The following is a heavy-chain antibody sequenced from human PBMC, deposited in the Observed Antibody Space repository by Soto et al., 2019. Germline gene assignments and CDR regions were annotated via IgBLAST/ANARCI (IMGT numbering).Heavy chain of an antibody. D-gene: IGHD1-26*01. CDR3: AGGVGAPSGRLGP. CDR1: GFTFTNYA. CDR2: ISASGGLK. J-gene: IGHJ5*02. Sequence: EVQLSESGGDLRQPGGSLRLSCAASGFTFTNYAMTWVRQTPGKGLEWVSGISASGGLKYYADSVQGRFTVSTDNSKNILYLQIENRGDGDTGLYYCAGGVGAPSGRLGPWGQGTQVTVSS. V-gene: IGHV3-23*01.